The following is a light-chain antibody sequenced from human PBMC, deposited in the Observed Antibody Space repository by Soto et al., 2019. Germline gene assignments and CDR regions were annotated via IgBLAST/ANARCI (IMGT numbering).Light chain of an antibody. CDR2: DNS. CDR1: NIDSRT. Sequence: SYELTQPPSVSVAPGQTATISCGENNIDSRTVHWYQQKPGQAPLLVVYDNSFRPSGIPNRFSGSNSGNTATLTISRVEAGDEADYYFQVSYNVDDHIYVFLSGTKV. J-gene: IGLJ1*01. V-gene: IGLV3-21*02. CDR3: QVSYNVDDHIYV.